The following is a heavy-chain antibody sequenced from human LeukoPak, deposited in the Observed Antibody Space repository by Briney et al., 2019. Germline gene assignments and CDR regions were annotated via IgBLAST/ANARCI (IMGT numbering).Heavy chain of an antibody. CDR3: ARGCSGGSCYSDAFDI. V-gene: IGHV3-33*01. D-gene: IGHD2-15*01. CDR2: IWYDGSNK. Sequence: GRCLRLSCAASGFTFSSYGMHWVRQAPGKGLEWVAVIWYDGSNKYYADSVKGRFTISRDNSKNTLYLQMNSLRAEDTAVYYCARGCSGGSCYSDAFDIWGQGTMVTVSS. J-gene: IGHJ3*02. CDR1: GFTFSSYG.